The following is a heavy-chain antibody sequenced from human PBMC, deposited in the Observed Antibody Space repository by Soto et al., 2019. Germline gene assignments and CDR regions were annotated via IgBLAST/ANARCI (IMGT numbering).Heavy chain of an antibody. D-gene: IGHD5-12*01. J-gene: IGHJ6*02. CDR1: GGSFSGYY. Sequence: SETLSLTCAVYGGSFSGYYWRWIRQPPGKGLEWIGEINHSGSTNYNPSLKSRVTISVDTSKNQFSLKLSSVTAADTAVYYCARGRRYSDYDYYYYGMDVWGQGTTVTVSS. CDR3: ARGRRYSDYDYYYYGMDV. V-gene: IGHV4-34*01. CDR2: INHSGST.